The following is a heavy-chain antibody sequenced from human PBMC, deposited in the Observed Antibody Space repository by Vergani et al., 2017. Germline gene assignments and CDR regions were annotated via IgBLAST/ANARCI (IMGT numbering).Heavy chain of an antibody. Sequence: QVQLVQSGAEVKKPGASVKVSCKASGYTFTDYFMHWVRQAPGQGLEWMGWINPNSGGTNYAQKFQGRVTMTRDTSISTAYMELSNLRSDDTAVYYCARVGTSSNRDYFHYWGQGTLVTVSS. V-gene: IGHV1-2*02. D-gene: IGHD2-2*01. CDR3: ARVGTSSNRDYFHY. CDR2: INPNSGGT. J-gene: IGHJ4*02. CDR1: GYTFTDYF.